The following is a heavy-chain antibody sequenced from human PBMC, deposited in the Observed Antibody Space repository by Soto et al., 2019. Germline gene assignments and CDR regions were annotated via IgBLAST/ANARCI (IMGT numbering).Heavy chain of an antibody. D-gene: IGHD5-18*01. CDR2: INAGNGNT. J-gene: IGHJ4*02. CDR3: ARDPGYSYGYN. Sequence: GASVNVSCKAAGYAFTIYAMHWVRQAPGQRLEWMGWINAGNGNTKYSQKFQGRVTITRDTSASTAYMELSSLRSEDTAVYYCARDPGYSYGYNWGQGTLVTVSS. CDR1: GYAFTIYA. V-gene: IGHV1-3*01.